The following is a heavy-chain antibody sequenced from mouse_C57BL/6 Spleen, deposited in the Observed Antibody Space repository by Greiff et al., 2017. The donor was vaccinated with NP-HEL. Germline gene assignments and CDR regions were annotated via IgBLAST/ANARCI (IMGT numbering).Heavy chain of an antibody. CDR1: GYTFTDYY. V-gene: IGHV1-26*01. D-gene: IGHD2-1*01. Sequence: VQLQQSGPELVKPGASVKISCKASGYTFTDYYMNWVKQSHGKSLEWIGDINPNNGGTSYNQKFKGKATLTVDKSSSTAYMELRSLTSEDSAVYYCARCGNYYFDYWGQGTTLTVSS. J-gene: IGHJ2*01. CDR3: ARCGNYYFDY. CDR2: INPNNGGT.